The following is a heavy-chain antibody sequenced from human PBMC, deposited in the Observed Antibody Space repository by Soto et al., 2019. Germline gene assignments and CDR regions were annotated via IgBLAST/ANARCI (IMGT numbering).Heavy chain of an antibody. D-gene: IGHD3-3*01. CDR3: ARGVSRITIFGVVINTGNWFAP. Sequence: SETLSLTCAVYGGSFSGYYWSWIRQPPGKGLEWIGEINHSGSTNYNPSLKSRVTISVDTSKNQFSLKLSSVTAADTAVYYCARGVSRITIFGVVINTGNWFAPWGQGTLVTVSS. CDR2: INHSGST. V-gene: IGHV4-34*01. CDR1: GGSFSGYY. J-gene: IGHJ5*02.